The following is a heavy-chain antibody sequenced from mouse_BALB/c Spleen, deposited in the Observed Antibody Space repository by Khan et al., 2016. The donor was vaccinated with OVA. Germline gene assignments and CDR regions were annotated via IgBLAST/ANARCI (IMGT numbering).Heavy chain of an antibody. J-gene: IGHJ3*01. V-gene: IGHV3-2*02. D-gene: IGHD2-14*01. CDR3: ARSRYRYAVAY. Sequence: EVKLLESGPGLVKPSQSLSLTCTVTGYSITSDYAWNWIRQFPGNKLEWMGYLSYSGSTSYNPSLKSRISITRDTSKNQFFLQLNSVTTEDTATYYCARSRYRYAVAYWGQGTLVTVSA. CDR1: GYSITSDYA. CDR2: LSYSGST.